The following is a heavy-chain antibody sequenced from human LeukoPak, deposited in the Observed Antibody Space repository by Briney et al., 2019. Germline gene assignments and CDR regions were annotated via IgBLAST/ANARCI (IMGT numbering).Heavy chain of an antibody. CDR1: GGSISSSSYY. V-gene: IGHV4-39*07. D-gene: IGHD3-22*01. Sequence: SETLSLTCTVSGGSISSSSYYWGWIRQPPGKGLEWIGSIYYSGSTYYNPSLKSRVTISVDTSKNQSSLKLSSVTAADTAVYYCARDKAPPYYYDSSGLDYWGQGTLVTVSS. CDR2: IYYSGST. CDR3: ARDKAPPYYYDSSGLDY. J-gene: IGHJ4*02.